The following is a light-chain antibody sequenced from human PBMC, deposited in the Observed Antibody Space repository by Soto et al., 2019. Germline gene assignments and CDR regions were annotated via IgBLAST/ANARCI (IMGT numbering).Light chain of an antibody. CDR2: SNN. J-gene: IGLJ3*02. V-gene: IGLV1-44*01. Sequence: QSVLTQPPSASGTPGQRVTISCSGSSSNIGSNTVNWYQQLPGTAPKLLIYSNNQRPSGVPDRFSGSKSGTSASLAISGLQSEDEADYDCAAWDDSLNGRDWVFGGGTKLTVL. CDR3: AAWDDSLNGRDWV. CDR1: SSNIGSNT.